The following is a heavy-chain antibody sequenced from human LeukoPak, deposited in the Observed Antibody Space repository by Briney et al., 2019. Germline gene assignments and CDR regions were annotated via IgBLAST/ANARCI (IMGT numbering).Heavy chain of an antibody. V-gene: IGHV1-24*01. CDR3: AAVSGSYTLLDC. J-gene: IGHJ4*02. D-gene: IGHD1-26*01. CDR1: GYTLTELS. CDR2: IDTDDGET. Sequence: ASVKVSCKVSGYTLTELSIHWVRQAPGKGLEWMGGIDTDDGETIYSPKFQGRVTMTEDTSTDTAHLVLSGLRSEDTAVYFCAAVSGSYTLLDCWGQGTPVTVSS.